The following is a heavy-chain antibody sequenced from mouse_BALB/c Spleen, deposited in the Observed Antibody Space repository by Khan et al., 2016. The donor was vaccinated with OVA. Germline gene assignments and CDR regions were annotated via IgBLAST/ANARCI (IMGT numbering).Heavy chain of an antibody. V-gene: IGHV1-7*01. Sequence: QVQLKQSGAELAKPGASVKMSCKASGYTFTNYWIHWVKQRPGQGLEWIGYINPSTGYSEYSQNFKDKATLTADKSSSTAYIQLSSLTSEDSAVYYCARRRYDGYYFDFWGQGSTLTVSS. J-gene: IGHJ2*01. D-gene: IGHD2-14*01. CDR1: GYTFTNYW. CDR3: ARRRYDGYYFDF. CDR2: INPSTGYS.